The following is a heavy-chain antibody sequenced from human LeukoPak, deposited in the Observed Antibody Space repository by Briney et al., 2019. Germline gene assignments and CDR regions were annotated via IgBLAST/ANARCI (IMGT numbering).Heavy chain of an antibody. Sequence: PGASLRLSCAASGFTFSSYAMSWVRQAPGKGLEWVSAISGSGGRTYYADSVKGRFTISRDNSKNTLYLQMNSLGAEDTAVYYCAKVGLRYFDWLLSLFDYWGQGTLVTVSS. CDR3: AKVGLRYFDWLLSLFDY. V-gene: IGHV3-23*01. J-gene: IGHJ4*02. CDR1: GFTFSSYA. CDR2: ISGSGGRT. D-gene: IGHD3-9*01.